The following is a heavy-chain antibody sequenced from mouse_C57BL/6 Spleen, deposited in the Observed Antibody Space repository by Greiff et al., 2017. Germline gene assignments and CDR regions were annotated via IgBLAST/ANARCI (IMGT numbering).Heavy chain of an antibody. J-gene: IGHJ3*01. Sequence: VQLKESGPELVKPGASVKMSCKASGYTFTGYNMHWVKQSHGKSLEWIGYINPNNGGTSYNQKFKGKATLTVNKSSSTAYMEIRSLTSEDSAVYYCESAWGFADWGKGTLVTVSA. CDR3: ESAWGFAD. CDR1: GYTFTGYN. CDR2: INPNNGGT. V-gene: IGHV1-22*01.